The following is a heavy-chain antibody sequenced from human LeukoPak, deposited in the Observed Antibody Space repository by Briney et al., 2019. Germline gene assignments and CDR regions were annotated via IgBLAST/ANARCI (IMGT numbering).Heavy chain of an antibody. D-gene: IGHD6-13*01. Sequence: PGGSLRLSCAASGFTFSSYAMSWVRQAPGKGLEWVSAISGSGGSTYYADSVKGRFTISRDNSKNTLYLQMNSLRAEDTAVYYCAKMGSSSWYSGSSYYFDYWGQGTLVTVSS. V-gene: IGHV3-23*01. J-gene: IGHJ4*02. CDR3: AKMGSSSWYSGSSYYFDY. CDR2: ISGSGGST. CDR1: GFTFSSYA.